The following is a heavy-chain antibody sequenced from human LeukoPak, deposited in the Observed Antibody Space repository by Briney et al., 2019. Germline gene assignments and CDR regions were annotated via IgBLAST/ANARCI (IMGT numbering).Heavy chain of an antibody. Sequence: PSQTLSLTCTVSGGSISSGSYYWSWIRQPAGKGLEWIGRIYTSGSTNHNPSLKSRVTISVDTSKNQFSLKLSSVTAADTAVYYCARDRFLEWSRWFDPWGQGTLVTVSS. V-gene: IGHV4-61*02. J-gene: IGHJ5*02. CDR1: GGSISSGSYY. CDR2: IYTSGST. CDR3: ARDRFLEWSRWFDP. D-gene: IGHD3-3*01.